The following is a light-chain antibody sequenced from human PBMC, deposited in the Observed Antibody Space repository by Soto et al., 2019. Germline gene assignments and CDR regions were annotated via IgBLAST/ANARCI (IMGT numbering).Light chain of an antibody. V-gene: IGKV1-13*01. J-gene: IGKJ1*01. CDR1: QAITNA. Sequence: AIPLTQSQSSLSVSAWERVIIXWRPSQAITNAWCQYQQRPAHAPKLLTYTASSLESAAPSRGSGSGSGTEFTLTSSSLQPDEVATYHHQQDNSYSRTFGQGTKVDIK. CDR2: TAS. CDR3: QQDNSYSRT.